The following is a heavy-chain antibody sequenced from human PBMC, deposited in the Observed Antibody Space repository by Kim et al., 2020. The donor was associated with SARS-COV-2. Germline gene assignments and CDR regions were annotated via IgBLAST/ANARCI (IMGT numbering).Heavy chain of an antibody. D-gene: IGHD6-13*01. Sequence: GGSLRLSCAASGFTFSSYDMHWVRQATGKGLEWVSAIGTAGDTYYPGSVKGRFTISRENAKNSLYLQMNSLRAGDTAVYYCAREGGAAGNYYFDYWGQGTLVTVSS. CDR3: AREGGAAGNYYFDY. J-gene: IGHJ4*02. CDR1: GFTFSSYD. CDR2: IGTAGDT. V-gene: IGHV3-13*01.